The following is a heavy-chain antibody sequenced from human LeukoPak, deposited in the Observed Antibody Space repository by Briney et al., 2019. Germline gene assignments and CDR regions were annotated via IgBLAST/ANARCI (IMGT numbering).Heavy chain of an antibody. Sequence: SETLSLTCTVSGGSISSSSYYWGWIRQPSGKGLEWIGSIYYSGSTYYNPSLKSRVTISVDTSKNQFTLKLSSVTAADTAVYYCARDWGSSGYPDYWGQGTLVTVSS. D-gene: IGHD3-22*01. V-gene: IGHV4-39*02. CDR2: IYYSGST. CDR3: ARDWGSSGYPDY. CDR1: GGSISSSSYY. J-gene: IGHJ4*02.